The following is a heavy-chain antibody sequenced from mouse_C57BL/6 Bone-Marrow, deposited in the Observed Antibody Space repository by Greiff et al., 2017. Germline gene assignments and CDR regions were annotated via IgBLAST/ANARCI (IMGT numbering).Heavy chain of an antibody. CDR1: GFTFSSYA. Sequence: EVKVVESGGGLVKPGGSLKLSCAASGFTFSSYAMSWVRQTPETRLEWIATISDGGSYTYYPDNVKGRFTISRENAKNNLYLQMSHLKSEDTAMYYCARDWDYYGSSYDYFDYWGQGTTLTVSS. V-gene: IGHV5-4*01. CDR3: ARDWDYYGSSYDYFDY. CDR2: ISDGGSYT. D-gene: IGHD1-1*01. J-gene: IGHJ2*01.